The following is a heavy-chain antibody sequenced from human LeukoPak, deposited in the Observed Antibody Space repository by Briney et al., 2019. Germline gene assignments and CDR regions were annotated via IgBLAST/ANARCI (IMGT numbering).Heavy chain of an antibody. Sequence: SETLSLTCTVAGGSISSYYLSWIRQPAGKGLEWIGRMYIGGSTSYNPSLKSRVTMSVDTSKNQFSLNLSSVTAADTAVYYCARYPRSNWFDPWGQGTLVTVSS. CDR1: GGSISSYY. CDR3: ARYPRSNWFDP. J-gene: IGHJ5*02. V-gene: IGHV4-4*07. CDR2: MYIGGST.